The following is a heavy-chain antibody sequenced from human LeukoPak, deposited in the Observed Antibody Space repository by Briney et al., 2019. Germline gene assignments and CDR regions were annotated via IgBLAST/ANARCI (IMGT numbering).Heavy chain of an antibody. Sequence: GGSLRLSCAASGFTFSSYAMNWVRQAPGKGLEWVAGISSGDSTFHAESVKGRFTSSRDKSKDTLYLQMNSLRAEDTAVYYCAKDATASPYFHWFDNWGQGTQVIVSS. CDR3: AKDATASPYFHWFDN. CDR1: GFTFSSYA. J-gene: IGHJ4*02. CDR2: ISSGDST. V-gene: IGHV3-23*01. D-gene: IGHD3-9*01.